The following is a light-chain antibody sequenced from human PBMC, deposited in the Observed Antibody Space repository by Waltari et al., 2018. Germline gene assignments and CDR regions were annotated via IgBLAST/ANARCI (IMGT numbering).Light chain of an antibody. CDR2: KAS. CDR1: QSVNSW. Sequence: DIQMTQSPSTLSASIGDRVTIPCRASQSVNSWLAWYQQKPGKAPKLLIYKASNLDSGVPSRFSGGGSGTEFTLTISSLQPDDFATYYCQQYNSYSLWTFGQGTKVEIK. J-gene: IGKJ1*01. V-gene: IGKV1-5*03. CDR3: QQYNSYSLWT.